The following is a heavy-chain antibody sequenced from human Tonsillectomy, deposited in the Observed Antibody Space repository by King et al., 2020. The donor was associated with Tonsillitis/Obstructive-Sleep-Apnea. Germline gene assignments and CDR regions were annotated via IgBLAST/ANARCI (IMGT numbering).Heavy chain of an antibody. CDR2: ISSSSIYI. D-gene: IGHD3-3*01. CDR3: ARDYDCWSGYFDY. CDR1: GFTFSSYS. V-gene: IGHV3-21*01. Sequence: VQLVESGGGLVKPGGSLRLSCAASGFTFSSYSMNWVRQAPGKGLEWVSSISSSSIYIYYADSVKGRFTISRDNAKNSLYLQMNSLRAEDTAVYYCARDYDCWSGYFDYWGQGTLVTVSS. J-gene: IGHJ4*02.